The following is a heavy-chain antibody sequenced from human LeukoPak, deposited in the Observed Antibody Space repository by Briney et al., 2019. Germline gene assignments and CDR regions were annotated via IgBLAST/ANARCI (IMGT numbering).Heavy chain of an antibody. CDR1: GFAFASYP. D-gene: IGHD3-22*01. V-gene: IGHV3-23*01. CDR2: ISGSGGST. CDR3: AKSRSSGRVLGFDY. Sequence: GGSLRLSCAASGFAFASYPMSWVRQAPGKGLEWVSTISGSGGSTYNADSVKGRFTISRDNSKNTLYLQMSSLRDGDTAVYFCAKSRSSGRVLGFDYWGQGTLVTVSS. J-gene: IGHJ4*02.